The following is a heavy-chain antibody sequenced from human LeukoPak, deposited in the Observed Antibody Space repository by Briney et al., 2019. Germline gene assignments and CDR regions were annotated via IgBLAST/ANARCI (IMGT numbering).Heavy chain of an antibody. D-gene: IGHD3-9*01. Sequence: PGGALRLACSASCITFCSYAMRLVRHDPGKRLKLVSAISRSGVSTYYADSVKGRVTLSSHKFKNSLYPPMNRPTAEVSAFLYCAKVPTYPNILTGFPFDIWGQGTMVTVSS. J-gene: IGHJ3*02. CDR1: CITFCSYA. CDR3: AKVPTYPNILTGFPFDI. V-gene: IGHV3-23*01. CDR2: ISRSGVST.